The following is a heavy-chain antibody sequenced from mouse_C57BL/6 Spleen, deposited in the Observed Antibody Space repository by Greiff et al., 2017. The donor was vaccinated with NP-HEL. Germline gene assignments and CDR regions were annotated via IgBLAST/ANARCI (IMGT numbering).Heavy chain of an antibody. V-gene: IGHV1-64*01. D-gene: IGHD1-1*01. J-gene: IGHJ1*03. CDR1: GYTFTSYW. Sequence: QVQLQQPGAELVKPGASVKLSCKASGYTFTSYWMHWVKQRPGQGLEWIGMIHPNSGSTNYNAQFKGKATLTVDKSSSTAYMQLSSLTSEDSAVYYCARMTTVGGFDVWGTGTTVTVSS. CDR2: IHPNSGST. CDR3: ARMTTVGGFDV.